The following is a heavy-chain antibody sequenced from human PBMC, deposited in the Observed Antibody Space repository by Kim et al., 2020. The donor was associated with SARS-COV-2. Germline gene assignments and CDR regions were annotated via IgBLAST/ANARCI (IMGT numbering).Heavy chain of an antibody. Sequence: GESLKISCKGSGYSFTSYWIGWVRQMPGKGLEWMGIIYPGDSDTRYSPSFQGQVTISADKSISTAYLQWSSLKASDTAMYYCARHPFEMATIGWAFDYWGQGTLVTVSS. D-gene: IGHD5-12*01. CDR1: GYSFTSYW. J-gene: IGHJ4*02. CDR3: ARHPFEMATIGWAFDY. CDR2: IYPGDSDT. V-gene: IGHV5-51*01.